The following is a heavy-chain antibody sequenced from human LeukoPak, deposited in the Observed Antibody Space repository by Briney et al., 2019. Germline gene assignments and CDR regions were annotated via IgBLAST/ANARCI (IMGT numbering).Heavy chain of an antibody. V-gene: IGHV3-48*04. Sequence: PGGSLRLSCAASGFTFSSYSMNWVRQAPGKGLEWVSYISSSSSTIYYADSVKGRFTISRDNAKNSLYLQMNSLRAEDTAAYYCARAAPDAFDIWGQGTMVTVSS. CDR1: GFTFSSYS. J-gene: IGHJ3*02. CDR3: ARAAPDAFDI. D-gene: IGHD2-15*01. CDR2: ISSSSSTI.